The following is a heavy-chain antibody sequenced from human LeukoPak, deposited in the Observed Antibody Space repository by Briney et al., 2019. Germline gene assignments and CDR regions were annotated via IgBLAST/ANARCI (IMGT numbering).Heavy chain of an antibody. V-gene: IGHV1-69*05. D-gene: IGHD1-7*01. Sequence: ASVKVSCKASGGTFSSCAISWVRQAPGQGLEWMGGIIPIFGTANYAQKFQGRVTITTDESTSTAYMELSSLRSEDTAVYYCARDRRPNWNYGEAAFDIWGQGTMVTVSS. CDR1: GGTFSSCA. CDR2: IIPIFGTA. J-gene: IGHJ3*02. CDR3: ARDRRPNWNYGEAAFDI.